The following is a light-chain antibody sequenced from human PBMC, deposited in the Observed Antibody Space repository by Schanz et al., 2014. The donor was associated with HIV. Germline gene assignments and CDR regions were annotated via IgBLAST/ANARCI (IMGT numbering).Light chain of an antibody. Sequence: QSALTQPASVSGSPGQSITIPCTGTSSDVGGYNYVSWYQQHPGKAPKLMIYDVSNRPSGVSNRFSGSKSGNTASLTISGLQAEDEADYYCSSYTSTNTLWVFGGGTKLTV. CDR1: SSDVGGYNY. V-gene: IGLV2-14*03. CDR3: SSYTSTNTLWV. J-gene: IGLJ3*02. CDR2: DVS.